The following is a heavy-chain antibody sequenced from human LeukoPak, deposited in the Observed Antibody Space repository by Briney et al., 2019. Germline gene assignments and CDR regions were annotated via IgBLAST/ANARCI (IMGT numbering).Heavy chain of an antibody. V-gene: IGHV3-74*01. Sequence: GGSLRLSCAASGFTFSSYWMHWVRHAPGKGLVWVSRINSDGSSTSYADSVKGRFTISRDNAKNTLYLQMNSLRAEDTAVYYCATSTLILRLIFDYWGQGTLVTVSS. D-gene: IGHD4-17*01. CDR2: INSDGSST. CDR1: GFTFSSYW. J-gene: IGHJ4*02. CDR3: ATSTLILRLIFDY.